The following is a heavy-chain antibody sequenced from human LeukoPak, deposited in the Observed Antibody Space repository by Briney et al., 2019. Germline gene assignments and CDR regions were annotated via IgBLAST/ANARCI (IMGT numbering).Heavy chain of an antibody. V-gene: IGHV1-69*04. CDR3: ARESGVGSTDV. Sequence: SVKVSCKASGGTFSSYAISWVRQAPGQGLEWMGRIIPILGIANYAQKFQGRVTITADKSTSTAYMELSSLRSEDTAVYYCARESGVGSTDVWGQGTTVTVSS. D-gene: IGHD1-26*01. CDR1: GGTFSSYA. J-gene: IGHJ6*02. CDR2: IIPILGIA.